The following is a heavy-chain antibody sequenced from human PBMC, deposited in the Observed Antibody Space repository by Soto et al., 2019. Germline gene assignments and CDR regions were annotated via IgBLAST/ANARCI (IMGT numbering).Heavy chain of an antibody. CDR1: GGTFNTLS. CDR3: TTRDQGRFDH. Sequence: QVQLVQSGAEGKRPGSSVKVSCTPSGGTFNTLSINWVRQAPGQGLEWMGAIIPFFDSTNYAQKFQDRVTITAGKSLGTAYMELTSLRSDDTAVYYCTTRDQGRFDHWGQGTPLTVSS. CDR2: IIPFFDST. D-gene: IGHD2-2*01. J-gene: IGHJ4*02. V-gene: IGHV1-69*06.